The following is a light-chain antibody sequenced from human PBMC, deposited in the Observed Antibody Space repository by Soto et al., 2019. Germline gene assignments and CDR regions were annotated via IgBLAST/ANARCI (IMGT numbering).Light chain of an antibody. CDR1: QSISSNY. J-gene: IGKJ1*01. Sequence: EIVLKNSPGTLSLSPRERATLSCRASQSISSNYLAWYQQKPGQAPRLLIHGASNRATGIPDRFSGSGSGTDFTLTISRLEPEDFAVYYCQQYGSSPKTFGQGTKVDI. V-gene: IGKV3-20*01. CDR2: GAS. CDR3: QQYGSSPKT.